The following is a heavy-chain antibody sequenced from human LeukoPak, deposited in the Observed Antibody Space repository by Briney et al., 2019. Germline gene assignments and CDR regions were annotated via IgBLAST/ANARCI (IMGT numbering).Heavy chain of an antibody. J-gene: IGHJ6*02. Sequence: GGSLRLSCAASGFTFDDYAMHWVRQAPGKGLEWVSLISGDGGSTYYADSVKGRFTISRDNSKNSLYLQMNSLRTEDTALYYCAKTVLGFGELLGPYYYYGMDVWGQGTTVTVSS. D-gene: IGHD3-10*01. CDR1: GFTFDDYA. CDR2: ISGDGGST. CDR3: AKTVLGFGELLGPYYYYGMDV. V-gene: IGHV3-43*02.